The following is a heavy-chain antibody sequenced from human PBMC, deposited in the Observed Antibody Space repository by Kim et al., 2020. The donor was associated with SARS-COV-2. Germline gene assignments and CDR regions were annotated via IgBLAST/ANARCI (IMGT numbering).Heavy chain of an antibody. D-gene: IGHD5-18*01. J-gene: IGHJ4*02. CDR2: ISYDGSNK. V-gene: IGHV3-30*04. CDR3: ARGGGYSYGSGY. Sequence: GGSLRLSCAASGFTFSSYAMHWVRQAPGKGLEWVAVISYDGSNKYYADSVKGRFTISRDNSKNTLYLQMNSLRAEDTAVYYCARGGGYSYGSGYWGQETLVTVAS. CDR1: GFTFSSYA.